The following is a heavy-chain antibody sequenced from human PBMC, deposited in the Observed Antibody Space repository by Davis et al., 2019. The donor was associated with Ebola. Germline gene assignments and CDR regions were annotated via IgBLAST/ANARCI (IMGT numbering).Heavy chain of an antibody. V-gene: IGHV3-21*01. CDR1: GFTFSSYS. CDR2: ISSSSSYI. D-gene: IGHD1-1*01. J-gene: IGHJ6*02. Sequence: GESLKISCAASGFTFSSYSMNWVRQAPGKGLEWVSSISSSSSYIYYADSVKGRFTISRDNAKNSLYLQMNSLRAEDTAVYYCARDMDWNDVYYYYYGMDVWGQGTTVTVSS. CDR3: ARDMDWNDVYYYYYGMDV.